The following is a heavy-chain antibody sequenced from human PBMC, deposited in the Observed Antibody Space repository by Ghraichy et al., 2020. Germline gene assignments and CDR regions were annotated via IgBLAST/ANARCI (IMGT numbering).Heavy chain of an antibody. V-gene: IGHV3-30*04. J-gene: IGHJ4*02. CDR1: GFTFSSYA. CDR3: ASKKVGSSWPFDY. Sequence: GGSLRLSCAASGFTFSSYAMHWVRQAPGKGLEWVAVISYDGSNKYYADSVKGRFTISRDNSKNTLYLQMNSLRAEDTAVYYCASKKVGSSWPFDYWGQGTLVTVSS. D-gene: IGHD6-13*01. CDR2: ISYDGSNK.